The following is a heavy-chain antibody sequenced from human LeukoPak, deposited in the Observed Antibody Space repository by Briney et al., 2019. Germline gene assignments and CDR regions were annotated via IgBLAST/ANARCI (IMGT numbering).Heavy chain of an antibody. Sequence: SSETLSLTCTVSGGSISGDFWSWVRQPPGKGLEYIGYLNSNGGTNKNPSLQSRVTMSIDTSKNLFSLRLTSVTAAGTAIYYCGRLMYFGEVSIDTWGRGTLVTVSS. CDR3: GRLMYFGEVSIDT. CDR2: LNSNGGT. J-gene: IGHJ5*02. CDR1: GGSISGDF. D-gene: IGHD3-10*01. V-gene: IGHV4-59*01.